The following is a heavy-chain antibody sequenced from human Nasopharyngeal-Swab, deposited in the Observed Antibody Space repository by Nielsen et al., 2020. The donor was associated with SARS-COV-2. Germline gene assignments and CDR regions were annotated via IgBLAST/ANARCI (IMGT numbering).Heavy chain of an antibody. CDR2: ISSSSSYT. CDR1: GFTFSDYY. D-gene: IGHD3-10*01. V-gene: IGHV3-11*05. CDR3: ARGSIRGIIISDFDY. J-gene: IGHJ4*02. Sequence: GESLKISCAASGFTFSDYYMSWTRQAPGKGLEWVSYISSSSSYTNYADSVKGRFTISRANAKNSLYLQMNSLRADDTAVYYCARGSIRGIIISDFDYWGQGTLVTVSS.